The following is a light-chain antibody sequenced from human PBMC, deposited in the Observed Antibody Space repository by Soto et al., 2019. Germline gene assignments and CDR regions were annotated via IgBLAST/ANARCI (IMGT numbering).Light chain of an antibody. J-gene: IGKJ1*01. CDR2: GAS. CDR1: QSVSSSY. Sequence: EIVLTQSPGTLSLSPGERATLSCRASQSVSSSYLAWYQQKPGQAPRLLIYGASSRAAGFPDRFSGSGSGTDFTLTISSLEPEDSAVYFCQQYGNSPRTFGQGTKVDNK. V-gene: IGKV3-20*01. CDR3: QQYGNSPRT.